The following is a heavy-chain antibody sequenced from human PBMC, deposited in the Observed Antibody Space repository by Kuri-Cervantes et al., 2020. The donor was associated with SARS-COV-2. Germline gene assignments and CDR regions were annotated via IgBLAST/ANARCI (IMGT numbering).Heavy chain of an antibody. Sequence: SVKVSCKTSGGSFRTFIISWVRQAPGQGLEWMGGISPLFGEANYAQKFQGRVTITADESTSTVYMEVSSLRFEDTAVYYCTKEKGNTYGFDYWGQGTLVTVSS. D-gene: IGHD5-18*01. CDR3: TKEKGNTYGFDY. CDR2: ISPLFGEA. CDR1: GGSFRTFI. V-gene: IGHV1-69*13. J-gene: IGHJ4*02.